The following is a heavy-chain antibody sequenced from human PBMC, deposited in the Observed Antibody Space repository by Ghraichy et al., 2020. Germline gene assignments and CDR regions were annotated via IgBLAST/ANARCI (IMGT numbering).Heavy chain of an antibody. CDR1: GGSFSGYY. CDR2: INHSGST. J-gene: IGHJ6*02. CDR3: ARLSVRKWLVPR. Sequence: SETLSLTRAVYGGSFSGYYWSWIRQPPGKGLEWIGEINHSGSTNYNPSLKSRVTISVDTSKNQFSLKLSSVTAADTAVYYCARLSVRKWLVPRWGQGTTVTVSS. V-gene: IGHV4-34*01. D-gene: IGHD6-19*01.